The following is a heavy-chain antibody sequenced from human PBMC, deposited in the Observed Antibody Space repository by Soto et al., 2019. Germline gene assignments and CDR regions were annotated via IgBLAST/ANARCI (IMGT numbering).Heavy chain of an antibody. Sequence: QVQLVQSGAEVKKPGSSVKVSCKASGGTFSSYAISWVRQAPGQGLEWMGGIIPIFGTANYAQKFQGRVTITADESTSTAYMELSSLRSEDRALYYCARCPLEYYYDSGGYSSYNCFAPWGQGPLVTVSS. D-gene: IGHD3-22*01. J-gene: IGHJ5*02. CDR1: GGTFSSYA. CDR2: IIPIFGTA. V-gene: IGHV1-69*01. CDR3: ARCPLEYYYDSGGYSSYNCFAP.